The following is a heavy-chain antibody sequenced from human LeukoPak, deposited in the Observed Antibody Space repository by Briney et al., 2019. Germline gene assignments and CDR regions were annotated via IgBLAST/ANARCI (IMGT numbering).Heavy chain of an antibody. CDR2: IIPIFGTA. D-gene: IGHD6-13*01. V-gene: IGHV1-69*13. CDR3: ARVAAAGTFSGRMDV. Sequence: ASVKVSCKASGGTLSSYAISWVRQAPGQGLEWMGGIIPIFGTANYAQKFQGRVTITADESTSTAYMELSSLRSEDTAVYYCARVAAAGTFSGRMDVWGKGTTVTVSS. CDR1: GGTLSSYA. J-gene: IGHJ6*04.